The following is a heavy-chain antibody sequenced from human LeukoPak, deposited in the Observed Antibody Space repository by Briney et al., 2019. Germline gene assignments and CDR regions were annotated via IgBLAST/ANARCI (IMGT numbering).Heavy chain of an antibody. Sequence: GGSLRLSCAASGFTFSSYGMSWVRQAPGKGLEWVSYMSSSGSAIYYADSVKGRFTISRDNAQNSLYLQMNSLKVEDTAVYYCARTLGASNWYFDLWGRGTQVTVS. V-gene: IGHV3-48*04. J-gene: IGHJ2*01. CDR2: MSSSGSAI. CDR3: ARTLGASNWYFDL. CDR1: GFTFSSYG. D-gene: IGHD1-26*01.